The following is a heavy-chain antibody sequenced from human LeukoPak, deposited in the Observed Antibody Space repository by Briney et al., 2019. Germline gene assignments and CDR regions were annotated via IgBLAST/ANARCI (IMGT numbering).Heavy chain of an antibody. J-gene: IGHJ5*02. Sequence: SETLSLTCTVSGGSISSYYWSWIRQPPGKGLEWIGYIYYSGSTNYNPSLKSRVTISVDTSKNQFSLKLSSVTAADTSVYYCARGQYYDSSGYSWFDTWGPGTLVTASS. CDR2: IYYSGST. D-gene: IGHD3-22*01. CDR3: ARGQYYDSSGYSWFDT. CDR1: GGSISSYY. V-gene: IGHV4-59*01.